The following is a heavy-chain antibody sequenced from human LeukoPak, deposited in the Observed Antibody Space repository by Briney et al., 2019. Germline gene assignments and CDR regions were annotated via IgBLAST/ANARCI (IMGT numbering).Heavy chain of an antibody. Sequence: SETLSLTCTVSGGSISSSSYYWGWIRQPPGKGLEWIGSIYYSGSTYYNPSLKSRVTISVDTSKNQFSLKLSSVTAADTAVYYCAAYPVAAPRAFDIWGQGTMVTVSS. CDR2: IYYSGST. CDR3: AAYPVAAPRAFDI. J-gene: IGHJ3*02. D-gene: IGHD2-15*01. CDR1: GGSISSSSYY. V-gene: IGHV4-39*07.